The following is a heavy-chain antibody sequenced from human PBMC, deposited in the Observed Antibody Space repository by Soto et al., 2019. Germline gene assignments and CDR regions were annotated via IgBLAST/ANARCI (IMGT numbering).Heavy chain of an antibody. V-gene: IGHV3-30*18. Sequence: QVQLVESGGGVVQPGRSLRLSCAASGFTFSSYGMHWVRQAPGKGLEWVAVLSYDGSNKYYADSVKGRFTISRDNSKNTLYLQMNSLRAEDTSVYYCAKDLFGWELWLDPPSYWGQGTLVTVSS. J-gene: IGHJ4*02. CDR1: GFTFSSYG. D-gene: IGHD5-18*01. CDR3: AKDLFGWELWLDPPSY. CDR2: LSYDGSNK.